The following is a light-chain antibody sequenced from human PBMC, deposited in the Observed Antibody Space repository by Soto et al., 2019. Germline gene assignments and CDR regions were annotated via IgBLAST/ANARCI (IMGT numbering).Light chain of an antibody. CDR3: SSYTSSSLYV. CDR1: SSDVGGYKY. Sequence: QSALTQPASVSGSPGQSITISCTGTSSDVGGYKYVSWYQQYLGKAPKLMIYDVSNRPSGVSNRFSGSKSGNTASLTISGLQAEDEADYYCSSYTSSSLYVFGPGTKVTVL. CDR2: DVS. V-gene: IGLV2-14*01. J-gene: IGLJ1*01.